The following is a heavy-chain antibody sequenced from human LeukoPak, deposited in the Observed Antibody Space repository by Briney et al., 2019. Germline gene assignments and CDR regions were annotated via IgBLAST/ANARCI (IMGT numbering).Heavy chain of an antibody. V-gene: IGHV4-39*07. CDR3: ARVNFGDLDY. CDR1: GGSISSSSYY. D-gene: IGHD4-17*01. CDR2: IYYSGST. Sequence: PSETLSLTCTVSGGSISSSSYYWGWIRQPPGKGLEWIGSIYYSGSTYCNPSLKSRVTISVDTSKNQFSLKLTSVTAADTAMYFCARVNFGDLDYWGQGTLVTVSS. J-gene: IGHJ4*02.